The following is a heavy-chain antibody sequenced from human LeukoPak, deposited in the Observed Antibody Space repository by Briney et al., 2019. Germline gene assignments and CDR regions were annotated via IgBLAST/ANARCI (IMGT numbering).Heavy chain of an antibody. Sequence: SETLSLTCVVSGGSISDTNYWSWVRQSPGKGLEWIGEIFHTGRTNSNPSLKSRATLSVDKSKNQYSLKMNSVTAADTAMYYCARANFDTLTGWGHFDSWGQGTLVTVSS. D-gene: IGHD3-9*01. CDR1: GGSISDTNY. CDR2: IFHTGRT. CDR3: ARANFDTLTGWGHFDS. J-gene: IGHJ4*02. V-gene: IGHV4-4*02.